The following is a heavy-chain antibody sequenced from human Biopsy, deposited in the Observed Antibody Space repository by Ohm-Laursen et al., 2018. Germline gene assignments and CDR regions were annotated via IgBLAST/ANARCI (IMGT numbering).Heavy chain of an antibody. CDR1: GDSISSGGSY. CDR2: IFNSANT. J-gene: IGHJ5*02. Sequence: PSETLSLTCTVSGDSISSGGSYWSWIRQRPGKGLEWIGYIFNSANTYYNPSLKNLITISGDTSKNQLSLKLNSVTAADTAVYYCARGDYFDSNGYFWFDPWGQGTLVTVSS. D-gene: IGHD3-22*01. CDR3: ARGDYFDSNGYFWFDP. V-gene: IGHV4-31*01.